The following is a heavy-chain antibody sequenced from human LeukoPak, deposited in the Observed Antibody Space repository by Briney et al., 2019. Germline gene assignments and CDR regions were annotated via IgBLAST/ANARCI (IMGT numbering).Heavy chain of an antibody. CDR1: GYTFTGYY. D-gene: IGHD4-17*01. V-gene: IGHV1-2*02. J-gene: IGHJ6*03. CDR3: ARGAYDYGDYAAPGNVYYMDV. CDR2: INPNSGGT. Sequence: GASVTVSCKASGYTFTGYYMHWVRQAPGQGLEGMGWINPNSGGTNYAQKFQGRVTMTRDTSISTAYMELSRLRSDDTAVYYCARGAYDYGDYAAPGNVYYMDVWGKGTTVTVSS.